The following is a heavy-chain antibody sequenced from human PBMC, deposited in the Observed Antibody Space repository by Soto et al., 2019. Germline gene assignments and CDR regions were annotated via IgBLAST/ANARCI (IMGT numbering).Heavy chain of an antibody. D-gene: IGHD5-18*01. J-gene: IGHJ4*02. CDR3: ARGGIMWTQSFFAY. CDR2: VYYTGTT. Sequence: PSETVSLTCTVSGDSVSNTNYFWSWIRQPPGKGLEWIGYVYYTGTTDYNPSFKSRVTMSIDPSKNQFSLKVNSVTAADTAVYFCARGGIMWTQSFFAYWGQGAPVTV. V-gene: IGHV4-61*01. CDR1: GDSVSNTNYF.